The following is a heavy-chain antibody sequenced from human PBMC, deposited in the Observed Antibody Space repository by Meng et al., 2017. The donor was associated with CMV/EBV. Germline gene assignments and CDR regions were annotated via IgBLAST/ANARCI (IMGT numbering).Heavy chain of an antibody. V-gene: IGHV1-2*02. CDR3: ARDLLGSYLQYYYYGMDV. J-gene: IGHJ6*02. D-gene: IGHD1-26*01. CDR2: TNPNSGDT. CDR1: GYTFTGHY. Sequence: ASVKVSCKASGYTFTGHYMHWVRQAPGQGLEWMGWTNPNSGDTNYAQKFQGRVIMTRNMSISTAYMELSRLRSDDTAVYYCARDLLGSYLQYYYYGMDVWGQGTTVTVSS.